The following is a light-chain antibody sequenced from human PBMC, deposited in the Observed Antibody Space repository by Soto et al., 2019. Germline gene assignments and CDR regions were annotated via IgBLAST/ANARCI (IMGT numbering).Light chain of an antibody. Sequence: EVVMTQSPATLSVSPGERATLSCRASESVRRNLAWYQQKPGQGPSLLIYYASTRATGVPDRFNGSGSGTEITLIISMLQSEDSGVYHCQHNSKWPATFGPGTKVEIK. CDR1: ESVRRN. CDR2: YAS. V-gene: IGKV3-15*01. CDR3: QHNSKWPAT. J-gene: IGKJ3*01.